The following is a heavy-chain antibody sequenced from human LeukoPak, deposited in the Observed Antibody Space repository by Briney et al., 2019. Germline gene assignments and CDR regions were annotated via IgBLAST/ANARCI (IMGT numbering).Heavy chain of an antibody. CDR1: AGSISTPY. CDR2: GFYGGIT. D-gene: IGHD3-3*01. J-gene: IGHJ4*02. CDR3: ASGTVFGVITPQYFHY. V-gene: IGHV4-59*11. Sequence: PSETLSLTCTVSAGSISTPYWHWIRQSPGKRLEWIGFGFYGGITNYNPSLKSRVTISLDTSKNQFSLKLTSVTAADTAVYYCASGTVFGVITPQYFHYWGQGTRVTVSS.